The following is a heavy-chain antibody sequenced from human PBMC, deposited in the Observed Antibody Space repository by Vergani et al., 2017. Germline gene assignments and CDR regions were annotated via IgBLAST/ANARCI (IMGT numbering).Heavy chain of an antibody. J-gene: IGHJ4*02. CDR2: ISGSGGST. CDR1: GFTFSSYA. D-gene: IGHD1-26*01. V-gene: IGHV3-23*01. CDR3: AGGSGSYGWGYGRFDY. Sequence: EVQLLESGGGLVQPGGSLRLSCAASGFTFSSYAMSWVRQAPGKGLEWVSAISGSGGSTYYADSVKGRFTISRDNSKNTLYLQMNSLRAEDTVVYYCAGGSGSYGWGYGRFDYWGQGTLVTVSS.